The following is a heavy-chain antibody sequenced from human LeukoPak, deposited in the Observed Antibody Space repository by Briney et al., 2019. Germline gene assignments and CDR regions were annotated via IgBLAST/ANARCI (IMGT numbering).Heavy chain of an antibody. CDR1: GNSISSGDNY. J-gene: IGHJ4*02. Sequence: SQTLSLTCTVSGNSISSGDNYWSWIRQPAGKGLEWIGRIYTSGSTNYNPSLKSRVTISVDKSKNQFSLKLSSVTAADTAVYYCARDHPGEGFGAFDYWGQGTLVTVSS. CDR3: ARDHPGEGFGAFDY. V-gene: IGHV4-61*02. CDR2: IYTSGST. D-gene: IGHD3-10*01.